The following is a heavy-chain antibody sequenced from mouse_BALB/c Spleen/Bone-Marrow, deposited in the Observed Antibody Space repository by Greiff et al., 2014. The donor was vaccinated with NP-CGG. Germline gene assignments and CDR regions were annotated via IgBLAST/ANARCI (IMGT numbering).Heavy chain of an antibody. CDR2: IDPANGNT. V-gene: IGHV14-3*02. CDR3: ARLDFFAS. Sequence: VQLQQSGAELVKPGASVRLSCTASGFNIKDTYIHWVKQRPEQGLEWIGRIDPANGNTEYDPKFQGKATITADTSSNTAYLQLTSLTSEDTAVYYCARLDFFASWGRGTLVPVSA. CDR1: GFNIKDTY. J-gene: IGHJ3*01.